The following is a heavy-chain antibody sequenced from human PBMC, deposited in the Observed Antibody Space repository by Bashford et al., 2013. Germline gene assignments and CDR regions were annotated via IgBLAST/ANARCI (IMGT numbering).Heavy chain of an antibody. D-gene: IGHD2-15*01. Sequence: SSETLSLTCAVYGGSFSGYYWSWIRQPPGKGLEWIGYIYYSGSTYYNPSLKSRVTISVDTSKNQFSLKLSSVTAADTAVYYCARRQGGEGIEYYFDYVGPGNPGHRLL. J-gene: IGHJ4*02. CDR1: GGSFSGYY. CDR2: IYYSGST. V-gene: IGHV4-34*09. CDR3: ARRQGGEGIEYYFDY.